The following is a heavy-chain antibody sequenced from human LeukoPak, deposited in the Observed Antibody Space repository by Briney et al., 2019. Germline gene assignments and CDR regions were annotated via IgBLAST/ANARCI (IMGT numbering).Heavy chain of an antibody. CDR1: GGTFSSYA. CDR3: ASCGSNYDILTGYCRFDY. V-gene: IGHV1-69*05. CDR2: NIPIFGTA. D-gene: IGHD3-9*01. J-gene: IGHJ4*02. Sequence: SVKVSCKASGGTFSSYAISWVRQAPGQGLEWMGGNIPIFGTANYAQKFQGRVTITTDESTSTAYMELSSLRSEDTAVYYCASCGSNYDILTGYCRFDYWGQGTLVTVSS.